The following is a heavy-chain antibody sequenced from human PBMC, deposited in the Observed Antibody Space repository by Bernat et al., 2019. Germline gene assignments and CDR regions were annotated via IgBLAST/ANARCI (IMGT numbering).Heavy chain of an antibody. V-gene: IGHV3-23*01. CDR3: SRPGGSYVFRGFDS. CDR2: IGGSDGNT. D-gene: IGHD1-26*01. Sequence: EVQLLESGGGLVQPGGSLRLSCAASGFTFSNYAMSWVRRAPGKGLEWVSAIGGSDGNTYYADSVKGRFTISRDNSKNILYLQMNSLRAEDTAVYSCSRPGGSYVFRGFDSWGQGTLVTVSS. J-gene: IGHJ4*02. CDR1: GFTFSNYA.